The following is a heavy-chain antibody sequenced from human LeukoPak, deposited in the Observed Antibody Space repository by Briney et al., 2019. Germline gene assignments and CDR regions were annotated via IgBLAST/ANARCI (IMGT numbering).Heavy chain of an antibody. V-gene: IGHV1-3*01. J-gene: IGHJ3*02. CDR2: INAGNGNT. Sequence: ASVKFSCKASGYTFSNYAVLWVRQAPGQRLEWMGWINAGNGNTKYSQDFQGRVSITRDTSTSTAYMELRSLRSDDTAVYYCAREEGDWGDAFDIWGQGTLVTVSS. CDR1: GYTFSNYA. D-gene: IGHD2-21*02. CDR3: AREEGDWGDAFDI.